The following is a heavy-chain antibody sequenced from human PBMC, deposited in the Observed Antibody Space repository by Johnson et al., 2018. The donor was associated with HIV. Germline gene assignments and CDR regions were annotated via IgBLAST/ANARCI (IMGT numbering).Heavy chain of an antibody. CDR1: GFTFSSYG. CDR3: ARDKGTNFSGWYRESDAFDI. CDR2: IRYDGSNK. J-gene: IGHJ3*02. Sequence: QVQLVESGGGVVQPGGSLRLSCAASGFTFSSYGMHWVRQAPGKGLEWVAFIRYDGSNKYQADSVKGRFTISRDNSKNTLYLQMNSLRAEDTAVYYCARDKGTNFSGWYRESDAFDIWGQGTMVTVSS. V-gene: IGHV3-30*02. D-gene: IGHD6-19*01.